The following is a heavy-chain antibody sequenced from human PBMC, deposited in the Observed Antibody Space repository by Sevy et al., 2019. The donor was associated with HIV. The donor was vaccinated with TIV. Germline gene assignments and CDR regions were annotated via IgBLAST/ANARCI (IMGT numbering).Heavy chain of an antibody. CDR1: GFTFSSYG. V-gene: IGHV3-30*18. D-gene: IGHD1-20*01. CDR3: AKDHGITGTRGVVDY. Sequence: GGSLRLSCAASGFTFSSYGMYWVRQAPGKGLEWVAVISYDGSNKYYADSVKGRFTISRDNSKNTLYLQMNSLRAEDTAVYYCAKDHGITGTRGVVDYWGQGTLVTVSS. J-gene: IGHJ4*02. CDR2: ISYDGSNK.